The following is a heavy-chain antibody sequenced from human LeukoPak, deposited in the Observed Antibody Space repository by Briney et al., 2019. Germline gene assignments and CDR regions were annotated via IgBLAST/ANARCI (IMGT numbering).Heavy chain of an antibody. CDR2: INHSGST. CDR3: AREINYYGSGSPKFFDY. D-gene: IGHD3-10*01. V-gene: IGHV4-34*01. J-gene: IGHJ4*02. CDR1: GGSFSGYY. Sequence: SETLSLTCAVYGGSFSGYYWSWIRQPPGKELEWIGEINHSGSTNYNPSLKSRVTISVDTSKNQFSLKLSSVTAADTAVYSCAREINYYGSGSPKFFDYWGQGTLVTVSS.